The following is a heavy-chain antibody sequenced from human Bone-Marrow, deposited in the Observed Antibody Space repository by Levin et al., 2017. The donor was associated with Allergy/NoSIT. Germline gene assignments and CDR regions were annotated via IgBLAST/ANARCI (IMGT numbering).Heavy chain of an antibody. CDR1: GFTFSNYA. CDR3: AKDRDRYGWDFDY. V-gene: IGHV3-23*01. D-gene: IGHD5-18*01. J-gene: IGHJ4*02. Sequence: TGESLKISCGASGFTFSNYAMNWVRQAPGKGLEWVSSIGDSGGNTYYADSVKGRFTISGDNSKDTLYLQMNSLRAEDTALYYCAKDRDRYGWDFDYWGQGTLVTVSS. CDR2: IGDSGGNT.